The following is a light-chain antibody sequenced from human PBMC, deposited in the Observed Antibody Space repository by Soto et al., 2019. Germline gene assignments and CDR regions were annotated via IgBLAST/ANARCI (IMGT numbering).Light chain of an antibody. J-gene: IGKJ3*01. CDR3: QQYGSSLGFT. CDR2: GAS. V-gene: IGKV3-20*01. CDR1: HSVSNNY. Sequence: EIVLTQSPGTLSFSPGERATLSCRAIHSVSNNYLAWYKQKPGQAPRLLIYGASSRATGIPDRFSGSGSGTDFTLTISRLEPEDFAVYYCQQYGSSLGFTFGPGTKVDIK.